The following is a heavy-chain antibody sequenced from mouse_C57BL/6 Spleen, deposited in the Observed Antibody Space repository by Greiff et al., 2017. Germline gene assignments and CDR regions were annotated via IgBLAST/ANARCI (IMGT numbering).Heavy chain of an antibody. CDR3: APDSSGYPAWFAY. J-gene: IGHJ3*01. Sequence: QVQLQQPGAELVRPGTSVKLSCKASGYTFTSYWMHWVKQRPGQGLEWIGVIDPSDSYTNYNQKFKGKATLTVDTSSSTAYMQLSSLTSEDSAVYYCAPDSSGYPAWFAYWGQGTLVTVSA. CDR2: IDPSDSYT. D-gene: IGHD3-2*02. CDR1: GYTFTSYW. V-gene: IGHV1-59*01.